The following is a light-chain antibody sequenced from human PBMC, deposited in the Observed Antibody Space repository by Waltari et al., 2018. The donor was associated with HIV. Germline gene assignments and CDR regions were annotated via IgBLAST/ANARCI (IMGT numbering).Light chain of an antibody. CDR2: DNN. Sequence: QSVLTQPPSASGTPGQRVTLSCSGRRSNIGSHPVSWYQQLPGTAPKLLISDNNQRPSGVPDRFSGSKSGTSASLAISGLQSEDEGDYYCAAWDDSLDGLFGGGTKLTV. CDR3: AAWDDSLDGL. J-gene: IGLJ2*01. CDR1: RSNIGSHP. V-gene: IGLV1-44*01.